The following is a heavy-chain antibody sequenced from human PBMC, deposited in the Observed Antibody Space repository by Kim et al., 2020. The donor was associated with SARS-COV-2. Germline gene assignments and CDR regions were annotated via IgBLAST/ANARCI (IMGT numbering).Heavy chain of an antibody. CDR1: GGTFSSYA. D-gene: IGHD2-15*01. Sequence: SVKVSCKASGGTFSSYAISWVRQAPGQGLEWMGGIIPIFGTANYAQKFQGRVTITADESTSTAYMELSSLRSEDTAVYYCARAKTTYCSGGSCYNRDAFDIWGQGTMVTVSS. CDR3: ARAKTTYCSGGSCYNRDAFDI. CDR2: IIPIFGTA. V-gene: IGHV1-69*13. J-gene: IGHJ3*02.